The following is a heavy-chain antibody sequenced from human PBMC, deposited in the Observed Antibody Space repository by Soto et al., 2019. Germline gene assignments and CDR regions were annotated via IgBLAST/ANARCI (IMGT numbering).Heavy chain of an antibody. V-gene: IGHV3-23*01. J-gene: IGHJ6*02. D-gene: IGHD6-13*01. CDR1: GFTFSNYA. CDR2: IGVSGGGT. CDR3: AKANGYSTRYGMDV. Sequence: PGGSLRLSCAASGFTFSNYAMTWVRQVPGKGLEWVSAIGVSGGGTYYADSVKGRFTISRDNSKNTLYLQMNSLRAEDTAMYHCAKANGYSTRYGMDVWGQGNTVTVSS.